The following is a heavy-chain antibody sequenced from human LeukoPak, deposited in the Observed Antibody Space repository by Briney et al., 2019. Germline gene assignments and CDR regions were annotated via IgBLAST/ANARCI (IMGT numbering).Heavy chain of an antibody. CDR2: ISSSNSYI. V-gene: IGHV3-21*01. J-gene: IGHJ4*02. D-gene: IGHD1-26*01. Sequence: GGSLRLSCAASGFTFSSYSMNWVRQAPGKGLEWVSSISSSNSYIYYADSVKGRFTISRDNAKNSLYLQMNSLRAEDTAVYYCARVHSTSDRWGLPDYWGQGTQVTVSS. CDR3: ARVHSTSDRWGLPDY. CDR1: GFTFSSYS.